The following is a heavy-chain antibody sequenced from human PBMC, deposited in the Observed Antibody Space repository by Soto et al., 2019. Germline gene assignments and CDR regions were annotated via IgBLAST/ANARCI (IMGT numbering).Heavy chain of an antibody. CDR1: GGSISSGGYS. V-gene: IGHV4-30-2*01. CDR3: ARDLNASGYNWFDP. Sequence: SETLSLTCAVSGGSISSGGYSWRWIRQPPGKGLEWIGYIYHSGSTYYNPSLKSRVTISLDMSMNRFSLKLKSLTAAETALDYCARDLNASGYNWFDPWGQGTVVAASS. CDR2: IYHSGST. J-gene: IGHJ5*02. D-gene: IGHD3-22*01.